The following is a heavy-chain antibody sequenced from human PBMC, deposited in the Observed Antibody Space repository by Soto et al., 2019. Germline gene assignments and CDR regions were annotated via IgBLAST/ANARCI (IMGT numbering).Heavy chain of an antibody. V-gene: IGHV3-74*01. CDR3: ARSVGYYGMDV. Sequence: PGGSLRLSCAASGFTFSSYWMHWVRQAPGKGLVWVSRIISDGSSTNYADSVKGRFTISRDNAKNTLFLQMNSLRAEDTAVYYWARSVGYYGMDVWGQGTTVTVSS. CDR1: GFTFSSYW. CDR2: IISDGSST. J-gene: IGHJ6*02.